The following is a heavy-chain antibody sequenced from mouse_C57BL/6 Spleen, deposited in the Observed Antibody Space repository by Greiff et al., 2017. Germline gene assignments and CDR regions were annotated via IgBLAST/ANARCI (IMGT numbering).Heavy chain of an antibody. Sequence: EVQRVESEGGLVQPGSSMKLSCTASGFTFSDYYMAWVRQVPEKGLEWVANINYDGSSTYYLDSLKSRFIISRDNAKNILYLQMSSLKSEDTATYYCARDYDLDYWGQGTSVTVSS. CDR2: INYDGSST. J-gene: IGHJ4*01. D-gene: IGHD2-3*01. V-gene: IGHV5-16*01. CDR1: GFTFSDYY. CDR3: ARDYDLDY.